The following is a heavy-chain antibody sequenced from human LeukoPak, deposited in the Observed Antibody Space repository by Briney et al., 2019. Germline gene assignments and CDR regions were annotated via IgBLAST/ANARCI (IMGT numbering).Heavy chain of an antibody. CDR3: AQDRGPFVVIPTATDY. J-gene: IGHJ4*02. CDR1: GFTFSSYG. CDR2: IRYDGNNK. D-gene: IGHD2-2*01. Sequence: TGGSLRLSCAASGFTFSSYGMHWVRQAPGKGLEWVAFIRYDGNNKNYADSVKGRFTISRDNSKNTLYLQMNSLRAEDTAVYYCAQDRGPFVVIPTATDYWGQGTLVTVSS. V-gene: IGHV3-30*02.